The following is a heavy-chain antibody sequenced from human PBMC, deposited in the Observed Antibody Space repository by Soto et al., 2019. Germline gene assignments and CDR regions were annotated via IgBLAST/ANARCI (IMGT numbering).Heavy chain of an antibody. J-gene: IGHJ6*02. CDR3: ARNLLEDYDILTGPDNYYYGMDV. V-gene: IGHV1-69*13. CDR2: IIPIFGTA. CDR1: GGTFSSYA. Sequence: GASVKVSCKASGGTFSSYAISWVRQAPGQGLEWMGGIIPIFGTANYAQKFQGRVTITADESTSTAYMELGSLRSEDTAVYYCARNLLEDYDILTGPDNYYYGMDVWGQGTTVTVSS. D-gene: IGHD3-9*01.